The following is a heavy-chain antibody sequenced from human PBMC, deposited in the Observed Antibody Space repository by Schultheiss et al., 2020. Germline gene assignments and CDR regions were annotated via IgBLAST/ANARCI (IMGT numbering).Heavy chain of an antibody. CDR1: GFTFSSHA. D-gene: IGHD7-27*01. J-gene: IGHJ4*02. V-gene: IGHV3-23*01. Sequence: GGSLRLSCEVSGFTFSSHAMSWVRQTPGKGLEWVSGINGVGSVPVHADSVKGRFTISRDNSKNTLYLQMNSLRAEDAATYYCANADWGFPSYWGRGTLVTVSS. CDR2: INGVGSVP. CDR3: ANADWGFPSY.